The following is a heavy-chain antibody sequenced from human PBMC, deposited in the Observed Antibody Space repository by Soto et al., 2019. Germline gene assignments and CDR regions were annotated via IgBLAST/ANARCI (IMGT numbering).Heavy chain of an antibody. CDR3: AKHYCDY. CDR2: ISYDGSNK. J-gene: IGHJ4*02. Sequence: QVQLVESGGGVVQPGRSLRLSCAASGFTFSSYGMHWVRQAPGKGLEWVAVISYDGSNKYYADSVKGRFTISRDNSKNTLYLQMSSLRAEETDVYYCAKHYCDYWGQGTLVTVSS. CDR1: GFTFSSYG. V-gene: IGHV3-30*18.